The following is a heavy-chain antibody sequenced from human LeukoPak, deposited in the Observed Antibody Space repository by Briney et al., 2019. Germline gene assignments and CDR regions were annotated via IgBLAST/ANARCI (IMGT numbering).Heavy chain of an antibody. CDR3: ARVADAALIYGVADYFDH. Sequence: PSETLSLTCTVSSGSISGYYWSWIRQPAGKGLEWIGRIYSSGSTKYNPSLRSRVTMSVDTSKNQLSLRLTSVTAADTAVYYCARVADAALIYGVADYFDHWGQGTLVTVSS. V-gene: IGHV4-4*07. J-gene: IGHJ4*02. CDR1: SGSISGYY. CDR2: IYSSGST. D-gene: IGHD3-3*01.